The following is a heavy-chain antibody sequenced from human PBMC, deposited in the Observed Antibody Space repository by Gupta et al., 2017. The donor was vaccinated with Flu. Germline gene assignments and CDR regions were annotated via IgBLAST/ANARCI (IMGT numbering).Heavy chain of an antibody. CDR3: ARDSHVTQVRFLEYLPQPERGGHSFDS. Sequence: EWVSSITTSSSYIYYADSVKGRFTISRDNAKNSLFLQMNSLRAEDTAIYYCARDSHVTQVRFLEYLPQPERGGHSFDSWGQGTLVTVSS. V-gene: IGHV3-21*01. CDR2: ITTSSSYI. J-gene: IGHJ4*02. D-gene: IGHD3-3*01.